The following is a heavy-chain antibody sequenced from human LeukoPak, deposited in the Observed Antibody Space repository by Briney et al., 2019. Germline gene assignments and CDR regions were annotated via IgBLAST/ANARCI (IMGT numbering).Heavy chain of an antibody. J-gene: IGHJ4*02. Sequence: GRSLRLSCAASGFTFSSYGMHWVRQAPGKGLEWVAVISYDGSNKYYADSVKGRFTISRDNSKNTLYLQMDSLRAEDTAVYYCAKDFRYGDYVDYWGQGTLVTVSS. D-gene: IGHD4-17*01. CDR3: AKDFRYGDYVDY. CDR2: ISYDGSNK. CDR1: GFTFSSYG. V-gene: IGHV3-30*18.